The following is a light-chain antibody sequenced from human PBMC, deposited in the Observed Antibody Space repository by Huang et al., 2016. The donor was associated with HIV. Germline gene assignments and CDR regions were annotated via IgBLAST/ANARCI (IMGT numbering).Light chain of an antibody. CDR3: QQYDNLPRYT. J-gene: IGKJ2*01. CDR1: QDISIY. CDR2: DAS. Sequence: DIQMTQSPSSLSASVGDRATITCQASQDISIYLNWYQQKPGKAPELLIYDASILQTGVPSRFSGSGSGTDFSFTITRLQPEDIATYYCQQYDNLPRYTFGQGTKLEIK. V-gene: IGKV1-33*01.